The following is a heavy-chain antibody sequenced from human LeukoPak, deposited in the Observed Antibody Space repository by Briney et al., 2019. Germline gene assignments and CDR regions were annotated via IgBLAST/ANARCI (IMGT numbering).Heavy chain of an antibody. D-gene: IGHD3-22*01. J-gene: IGHJ4*02. Sequence: ASVNVSCKASGYTFTSYAMHWVRQAPGQRLEWMGWINAGNGNTKYSQKFQGRVTITRDTSASTAYMELSSLRSEDTAVYYCARVWYYYDSSGYYPTPVDYWGQGTLVTVSS. CDR2: INAGNGNT. CDR1: GYTFTSYA. CDR3: ARVWYYYDSSGYYPTPVDY. V-gene: IGHV1-3*01.